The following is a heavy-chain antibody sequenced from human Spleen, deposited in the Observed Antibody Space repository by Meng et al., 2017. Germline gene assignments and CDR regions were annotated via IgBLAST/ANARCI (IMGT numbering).Heavy chain of an antibody. CDR1: SGSITSGDYS. D-gene: IGHD5-18*01. CDR2: IYYTGRT. Sequence: QVQLQESGPGLVEPSQTLSLTFTVSSGSITSGDYSWSWIRQPPGKGLEWIGYIYYTGRTYYNPSLESRVTISVDTSKNQFSLKLSSVTAADTAMYYCARDLQGYIYAFGYWSQGTLVTVSS. CDR3: ARDLQGYIYAFGY. J-gene: IGHJ4*02. V-gene: IGHV4-30-4*01.